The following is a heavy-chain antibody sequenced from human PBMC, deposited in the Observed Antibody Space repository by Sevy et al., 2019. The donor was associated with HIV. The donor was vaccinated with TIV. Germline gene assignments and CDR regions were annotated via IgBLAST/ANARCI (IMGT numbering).Heavy chain of an antibody. CDR3: ARGRGDPRADCFDY. CDR2: IHNDGNKK. V-gene: IGHV3-30*02. Sequence: GGSLRLSCSASEFTFSFYAMHWVRQAPGKGLERVAFIHNDGNKKYYAESVKGRFTISRDNAKNSLYLQMNSLRAEDTAVYYCARGRGDPRADCFDYWGQGTLVTVSS. D-gene: IGHD3-16*01. CDR1: EFTFSFYA. J-gene: IGHJ4*02.